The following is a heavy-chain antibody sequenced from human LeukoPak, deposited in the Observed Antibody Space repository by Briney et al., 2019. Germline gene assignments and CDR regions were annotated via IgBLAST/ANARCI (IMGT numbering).Heavy chain of an antibody. V-gene: IGHV3-30*18. J-gene: IGHJ4*02. D-gene: IGHD6-19*01. CDR2: SSFDGNDN. CDR3: VQDARKTRKISVDVLWDGGTFAD. Sequence: GGTLRLSCAASGSSISIYGMHWVRHAPGKGLEWVAVSSFDGNDNYYAESVKGRFTISRDYPRNTLYLQMNSLRSEDTAVYYCVQDARKTRKISVDVLWDGGTFADWGQGTLVTVSS. CDR1: GSSISIYG.